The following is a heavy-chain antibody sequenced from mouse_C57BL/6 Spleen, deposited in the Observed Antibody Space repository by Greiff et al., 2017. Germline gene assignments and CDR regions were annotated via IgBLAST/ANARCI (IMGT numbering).Heavy chain of an antibody. J-gene: IGHJ2*01. V-gene: IGHV5-17*01. CDR2: ISSGSSTI. Sequence: EVMLVESGGGLVKPGGSLKLSCAASGFTFSDYGMHWVRQAPEKGLEWVAYISSGSSTIYYADTVKGRFTISRDNAKNTLFLQMTSLRSEDTAMYYCARDSNYFHYFDYWGQGTTLTVSS. CDR3: ARDSNYFHYFDY. D-gene: IGHD2-5*01. CDR1: GFTFSDYG.